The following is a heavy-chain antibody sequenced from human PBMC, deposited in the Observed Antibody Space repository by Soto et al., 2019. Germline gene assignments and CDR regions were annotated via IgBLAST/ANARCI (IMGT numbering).Heavy chain of an antibody. Sequence: EVQLLESGGGLVQPGGSLRLSCAAYGFTFSSYAMSWVRQAPGKGREWVSAISGSGGSTYYADSVKGRFTISRDNSKNTLYLQMNSLRDEDTAVYYCAKFRMIVVVVDAFDIWGHGTMVTVSS. CDR2: ISGSGGST. CDR1: GFTFSSYA. V-gene: IGHV3-23*01. CDR3: AKFRMIVVVVDAFDI. D-gene: IGHD3-22*01. J-gene: IGHJ3*02.